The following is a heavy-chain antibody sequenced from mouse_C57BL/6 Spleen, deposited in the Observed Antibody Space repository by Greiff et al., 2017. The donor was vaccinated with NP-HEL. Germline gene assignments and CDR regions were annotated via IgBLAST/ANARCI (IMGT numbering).Heavy chain of an antibody. CDR3: ARSGLYYGPNFDY. J-gene: IGHJ2*01. D-gene: IGHD2-1*01. CDR1: GYTFTGYW. Sequence: VQLQQSGAELMKPGASVKLSCKATGYTFTGYWIEWVKQRPGHGLEWIGEILPGSGCTNYNEKFKGKATFTADTSSNTAYMQLSSLTTEDSAIYYCARSGLYYGPNFDYWGQGTTLTVSS. CDR2: ILPGSGCT. V-gene: IGHV1-9*01.